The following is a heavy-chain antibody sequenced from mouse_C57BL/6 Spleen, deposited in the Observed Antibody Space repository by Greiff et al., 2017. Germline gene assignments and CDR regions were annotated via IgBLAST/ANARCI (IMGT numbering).Heavy chain of an antibody. J-gene: IGHJ2*01. D-gene: IGHD4-1*01. CDR2: IHPNSGST. CDR1: GYTFTSYW. V-gene: IGHV1-64*01. Sequence: QVHVKQPGAELVKPGASVKLSCKASGYTFTSYWMHWVKQRPGQGLEWIGMIHPNSGSTNYNEKFKSKATLTVDKSSSTAYMQLSSLTSEDSAVYYCARSKANWDDYWGQGTTLTVSS. CDR3: ARSKANWDDY.